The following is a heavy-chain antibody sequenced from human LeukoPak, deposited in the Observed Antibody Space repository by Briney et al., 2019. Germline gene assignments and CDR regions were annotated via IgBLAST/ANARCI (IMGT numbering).Heavy chain of an antibody. D-gene: IGHD2-21*02. V-gene: IGHV3-48*03. Sequence: PGGSLRLPCAASGFTFSSYEMNWVRQAPGKGLEWVSYISSTGNTIFYADSVKGRFTISRDNAKNSLYLQMNSLRAEDTAVYYCARGGDSRNYYYYMDVWGKGTTVTVSS. CDR2: ISSTGNTI. CDR1: GFTFSSYE. CDR3: ARGGDSRNYYYYMDV. J-gene: IGHJ6*03.